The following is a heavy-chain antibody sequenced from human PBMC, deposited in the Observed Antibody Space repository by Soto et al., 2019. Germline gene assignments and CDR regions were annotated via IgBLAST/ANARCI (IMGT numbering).Heavy chain of an antibody. V-gene: IGHV1-2*02. D-gene: IGHD2-2*02. CDR3: ARMYCSSTSCYKVAARLFDY. Sequence: QVQLVQSGAEVKKPGASVKVSCKASGYTFTGYYMHWVRQAPGQGLEWMGWINPNSGGTNYAQKFQGRVTMTRDTSISTAYMELSRLRSDDTAVYYCARMYCSSTSCYKVAARLFDYWGQGTLVTVSS. CDR2: INPNSGGT. J-gene: IGHJ4*02. CDR1: GYTFTGYY.